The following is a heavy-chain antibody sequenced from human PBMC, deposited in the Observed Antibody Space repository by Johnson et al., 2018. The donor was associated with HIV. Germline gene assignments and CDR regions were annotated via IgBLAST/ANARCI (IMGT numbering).Heavy chain of an antibody. V-gene: IGHV3-15*01. D-gene: IGHD2-15*01. CDR2: IKSNTDGGTT. J-gene: IGHJ3*02. Sequence: VQLVESGGGLVKPGGSLRLSCAASGFTFSDYYMSWVRQAPGTGLEWVGRIKSNTDGGTTDYAAPVKGRFTISRDDSKNTLFLQMNSLKTEDTAVYYCTTDHSTDAFDIWGQGTMVTVSS. CDR1: GFTFSDYY. CDR3: TTDHSTDAFDI.